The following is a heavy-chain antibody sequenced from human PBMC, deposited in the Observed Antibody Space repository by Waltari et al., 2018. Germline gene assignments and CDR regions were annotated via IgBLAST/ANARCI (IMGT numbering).Heavy chain of an antibody. CDR2: IKSKGDGETT. J-gene: IGHJ4*02. Sequence: EVHLVESGGGLVEPGGSLRLSCAASGFTFTDAWMRWVRQAPGKGLGCVGRIKSKGDGETTDYVAPVKGRFSISRDDSENTLDLQMNSLKTEDTAVYYCTTDYPPYDRRGYWGQGTLVTVSS. CDR3: TTDYPPYDRRGY. CDR1: GFTFTDAW. V-gene: IGHV3-15*01. D-gene: IGHD3-22*01.